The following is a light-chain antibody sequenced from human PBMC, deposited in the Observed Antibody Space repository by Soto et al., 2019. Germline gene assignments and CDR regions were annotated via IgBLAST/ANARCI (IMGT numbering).Light chain of an antibody. CDR1: QSISSY. CDR2: DAS. CDR3: QQRSNWPLFT. Sequence: EIVLTQSPATLSLSPGERATLSCRASQSISSYLAWYQQKPGQAPRLLIYDASDRATGIPARFSGSGSGTDFTLTISSLEPEEFAVYYCQQRSNWPLFTFGPGTKVEIK. V-gene: IGKV3-11*01. J-gene: IGKJ3*01.